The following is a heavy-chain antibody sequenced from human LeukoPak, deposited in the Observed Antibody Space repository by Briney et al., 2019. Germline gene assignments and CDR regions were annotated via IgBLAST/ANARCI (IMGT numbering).Heavy chain of an antibody. Sequence: PGGSLRLSCTASGFTFGDYAMSWFRQAPGKGLEWVGFTRSKAYGGTTEYAASVKGRFTISRDDSKSIAYLQMNSLKTEDTAVYYCTRGQGIVAHPIPFDYWGQGTLVTVSS. CDR2: TRSKAYGGTT. J-gene: IGHJ4*02. CDR3: TRGQGIVAHPIPFDY. D-gene: IGHD5-12*01. V-gene: IGHV3-49*03. CDR1: GFTFGDYA.